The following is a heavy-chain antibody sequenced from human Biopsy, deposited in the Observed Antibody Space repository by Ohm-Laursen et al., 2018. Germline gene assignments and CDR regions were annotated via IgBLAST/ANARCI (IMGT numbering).Heavy chain of an antibody. J-gene: IGHJ4*02. Sequence: GTLSLTWDVSGDSISIYYWSWIRQPPGKGLEWIGNFYYSGSTNYNPSLKSRITMSLDRSKSQVSLRMNSVTAADTAVYYCARARIKTSGVLIPETYYFDSWGQGTLVTVSS. CDR1: GDSISIYY. CDR3: ARARIKTSGVLIPETYYFDS. CDR2: FYYSGST. V-gene: IGHV4-59*01. D-gene: IGHD3-3*01.